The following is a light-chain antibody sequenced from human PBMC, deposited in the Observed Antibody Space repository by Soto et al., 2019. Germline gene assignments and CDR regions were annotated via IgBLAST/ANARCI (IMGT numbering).Light chain of an antibody. CDR1: QSVSSY. CDR2: DAS. V-gene: IGKV3-11*01. Sequence: EIVLTQSPATLSLSPGERATLSCRASQSVSSYLAWYQQKPGQAPRLLIYDASNRATGIPAMFSGSGSGTDYTLPISSLAPKDFAVYYCQQRSNWPPIFTFGPGTKVDIK. CDR3: QQRSNWPPIFT. J-gene: IGKJ3*01.